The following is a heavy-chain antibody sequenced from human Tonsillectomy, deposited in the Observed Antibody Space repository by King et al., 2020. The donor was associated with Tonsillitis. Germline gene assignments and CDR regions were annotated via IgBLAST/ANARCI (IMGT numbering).Heavy chain of an antibody. CDR1: GGSISSYY. J-gene: IGHJ4*02. D-gene: IGHD3-10*01. Sequence: QLQESGPGLVKPSETLSLTCTVSGGSISSYYWSWIRQPPGKGLEWIGYIYYSGSTNYNLSLKSRVTISVDTSQKQLPLKLGSLTAAAPAVYYCAGGRRSSHGRGSGTSSLDSWGQGTLVTVSS. CDR2: IYYSGST. V-gene: IGHV4-59*01. CDR3: AGGRRSSHGRGSGTSSLDS.